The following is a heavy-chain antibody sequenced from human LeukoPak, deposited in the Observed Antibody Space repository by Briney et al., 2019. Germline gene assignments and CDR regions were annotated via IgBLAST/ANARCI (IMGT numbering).Heavy chain of an antibody. CDR1: GFTFSSYW. V-gene: IGHV3-7*01. J-gene: IGHJ6*02. CDR3: VQQLVLADGMDV. D-gene: IGHD6-13*01. CDR2: IKQDGSEK. Sequence: GGSLRLSCAASGFTFSSYWMGRVRQAPGKGLEWVANIKQDGSEKYYVDSVKGRFTISRDNAKNSLYLQMNSLRAEDTAVYYCVQQLVLADGMDVWGQGTTVTVSS.